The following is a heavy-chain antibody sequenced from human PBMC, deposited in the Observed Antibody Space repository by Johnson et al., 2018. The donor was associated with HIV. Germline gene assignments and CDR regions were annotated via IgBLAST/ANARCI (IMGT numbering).Heavy chain of an antibody. CDR1: GFTFSNYG. D-gene: IGHD6-25*01. J-gene: IGHJ3*02. Sequence: QVQLVESGGGVVQPGRSLRLSCAASGFTFSNYGMHWVRQTPGKGLEWVAVIWYDGSNKYYADSVKGRFTISRDNAKNSLYLQMNSLRAEDTALYYCAREKAAGAFDIWGQGTMVTVSS. CDR3: AREKAAGAFDI. CDR2: IWYDGSNK. V-gene: IGHV3-33*08.